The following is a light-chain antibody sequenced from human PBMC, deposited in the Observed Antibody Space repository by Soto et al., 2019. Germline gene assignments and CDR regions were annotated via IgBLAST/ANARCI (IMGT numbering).Light chain of an antibody. Sequence: QSVLTQPPSASGSPGQSVTISCTGTSSDVGGYNYVSWYQQHPGKAPKLMIFEVSKRPSGVPDRFSGSKSGNTASLTVSGLQDEDEADYYCSSYAGSNIHYVFGTGTKVTVL. CDR3: SSYAGSNIHYV. CDR2: EVS. CDR1: SSDVGGYNY. J-gene: IGLJ1*01. V-gene: IGLV2-8*01.